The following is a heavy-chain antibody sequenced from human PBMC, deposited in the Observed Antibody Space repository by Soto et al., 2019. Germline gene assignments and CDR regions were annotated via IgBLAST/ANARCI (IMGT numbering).Heavy chain of an antibody. J-gene: IGHJ4*02. CDR2: ISAYNGNT. CDR3: ARDLIVVVPAGKERYFDY. CDR1: GYTFTSYC. V-gene: IGHV1-18*04. D-gene: IGHD2-2*01. Sequence: ASVKVSCKASGYTFTSYCISWVRQAPGQGLEWMGWISAYNGNTNYAQKLQGRVTMTTDTSTSTAYMELRSLRSDDTAVYYCARDLIVVVPAGKERYFDYWGQGTLVTVSS.